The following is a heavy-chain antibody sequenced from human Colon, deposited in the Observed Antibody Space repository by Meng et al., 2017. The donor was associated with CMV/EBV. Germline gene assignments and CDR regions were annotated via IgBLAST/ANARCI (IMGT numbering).Heavy chain of an antibody. D-gene: IGHD2-8*01. J-gene: IGHJ4*02. CDR1: GSSFSNSW. CDR3: ASTGPLYGLYFCY. V-gene: IGHV3-7*01. CDR2: TNEDGSDK. Sequence: GGSLRLSCAASGSSFSNSWMIRVRRAPGKGLEWVAKTNEDGSDKYYVDSVKGRFTIFRDNAKNSVYLQMNSLRAEDTAVYYCASTGPLYGLYFCYWGQGTLVTVSS.